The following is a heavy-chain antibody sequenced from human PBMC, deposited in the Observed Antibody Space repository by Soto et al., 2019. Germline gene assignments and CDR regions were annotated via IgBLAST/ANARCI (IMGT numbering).Heavy chain of an antibody. CDR3: AKDYLRWAQS. V-gene: IGHV4-38-2*02. J-gene: IGHJ5*02. D-gene: IGHD1-26*01. CDR2: ISHSGST. Sequence: SETLSLTCAVSGYSISSGYYWGWIRQPPGKGLEWIGIISHSGSTYYNPSLKSRLTISVDTSKNQFSLKLSSVTAADTAVYYCAKDYLRWAQSWGQGTLVTVSS. CDR1: GYSISSGYY.